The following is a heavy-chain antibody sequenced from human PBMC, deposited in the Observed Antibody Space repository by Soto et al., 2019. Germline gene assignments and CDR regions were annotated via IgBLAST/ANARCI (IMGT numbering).Heavy chain of an antibody. J-gene: IGHJ4*02. D-gene: IGHD1-20*01. V-gene: IGHV4-39*01. Sequence: QLQLQESGPGLVKPSETLSLTCTVSGGSISSSSYYWGWFRQPPGKGLEWIGSIYYSGSTYYHPSLKSRVTRSVDTSKHQCAPKLSSVTAADTAVYYCASRVITGTSADYWGQGTLVTVSS. CDR3: ASRVITGTSADY. CDR1: GGSISSSSYY. CDR2: IYYSGST.